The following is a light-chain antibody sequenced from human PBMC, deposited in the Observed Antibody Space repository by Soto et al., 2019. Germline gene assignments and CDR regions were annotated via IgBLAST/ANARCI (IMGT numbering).Light chain of an antibody. CDR2: DAS. CDR1: QSVSGW. J-gene: IGKJ1*01. V-gene: IGKV1-5*01. CDR3: RQYETFSGT. Sequence: DIQMTQSPSTLSASVVDTVTIACRASQSVSGWLAWYQQKPGEAPKVLIYDASALPRGVPSRFSGSGSGTKFTLTIASLQPDDFATYYCRQYETFSGTFGPGTKVDIK.